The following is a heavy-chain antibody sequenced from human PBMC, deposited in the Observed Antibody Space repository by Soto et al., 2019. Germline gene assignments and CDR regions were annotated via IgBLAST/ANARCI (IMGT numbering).Heavy chain of an antibody. J-gene: IGHJ5*02. V-gene: IGHV4-61*01. CDR1: GGSVSVSHYY. Sequence: PSETLSLTCSVSGGSVSVSHYYWTWIRQTPGKGLEWIGYIYHTGSTNYNPSLKSRVTMSLDTSKSQFSLKLSSVTAADTAVYYCEKITSRYCRRGSCRGSFDPWGQGTLVTVSS. CDR2: IYHTGST. D-gene: IGHD2-15*01. CDR3: EKITSRYCRRGSCRGSFDP.